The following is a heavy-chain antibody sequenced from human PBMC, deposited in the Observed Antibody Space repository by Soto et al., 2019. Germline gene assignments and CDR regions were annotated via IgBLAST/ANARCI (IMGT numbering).Heavy chain of an antibody. Sequence: GGSLRLSSVASGFTVDDYAVHWVRQAPGKGLEWVSGISANGDNVDYADSVKGRFTVSRDNAKNSLFLQMNSLRPEDTALYYCAKDMKWGGMTTIHYFXSWGQGT. J-gene: IGHJ4*02. CDR3: AKDMKWGGMTTIHYFXS. V-gene: IGHV3-9*01. D-gene: IGHD4-17*01. CDR2: ISANGDNV. CDR1: GFTVDDYA.